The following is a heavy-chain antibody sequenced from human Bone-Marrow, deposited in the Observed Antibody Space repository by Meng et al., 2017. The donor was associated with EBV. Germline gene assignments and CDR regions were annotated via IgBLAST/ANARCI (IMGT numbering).Heavy chain of an antibody. Sequence: LSCSVWRHCGPVGYFTVGWIRQPPGQELEWMGYIYDGGSTLYNPSLKSRVTICLDTSRNEFSIGLRSVTTADTAVYYCAKDSSSTPGVVDSWGQGTLVTVSS. CDR3: AKDSSSTPGVVDS. D-gene: IGHD6-6*01. V-gene: IGHV4-61*01. CDR1: RHCGPVGYFT. J-gene: IGHJ4*02. CDR2: IYDGGST.